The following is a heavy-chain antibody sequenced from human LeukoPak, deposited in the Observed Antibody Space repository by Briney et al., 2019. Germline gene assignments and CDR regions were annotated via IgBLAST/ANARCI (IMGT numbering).Heavy chain of an antibody. CDR3: AKLLGYSSSSDS. J-gene: IGHJ4*02. D-gene: IGHD6-6*01. Sequence: QPGGSLRLSCAAPGLIFRSYWMHWVRQAPGKGLVWVSRINSDGSSTNYADSVKGRFTISRDNAKNTLYLQMNSLRAEDTAVYYCAKLLGYSSSSDSWGQGTLVTVSS. CDR2: INSDGSST. V-gene: IGHV3-74*01. CDR1: GLIFRSYW.